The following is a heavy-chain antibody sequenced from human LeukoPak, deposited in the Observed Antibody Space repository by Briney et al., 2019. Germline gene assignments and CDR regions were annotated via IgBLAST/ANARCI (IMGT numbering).Heavy chain of an antibody. J-gene: IGHJ1*01. CDR3: ARMYDSSGYYYFQH. CDR1: RFTFSGYS. CDR2: ISSSSSYI. V-gene: IGHV3-21*01. Sequence: GGXLXXSCAASRFTFSGYSMNWVRQAPGKGLEWVSSISSSSSYIYYADSVKGRFTISRDNAKNSLYLQMNSLRAEDTAVYYCARMYDSSGYYYFQHWGQGTLVTVSS. D-gene: IGHD3-22*01.